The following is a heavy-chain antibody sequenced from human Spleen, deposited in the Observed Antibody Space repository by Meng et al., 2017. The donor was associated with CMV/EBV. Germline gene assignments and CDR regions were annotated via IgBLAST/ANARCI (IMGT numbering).Heavy chain of an antibody. J-gene: IGHJ4*02. V-gene: IGHV1-69*10. D-gene: IGHD2/OR15-2a*01. CDR1: GYTFTGYY. CDR2: IIPILQIV. Sequence: SVKVSCKASGYTFTGYYMHWVRQAPGHGLEWMGRIIPILQIVKYAQKFQGRLTINADKSTTTAYMELSSLTSDDTAIYFCARVGNIDSWGQGTLVTVSS. CDR3: ARVGNIDS.